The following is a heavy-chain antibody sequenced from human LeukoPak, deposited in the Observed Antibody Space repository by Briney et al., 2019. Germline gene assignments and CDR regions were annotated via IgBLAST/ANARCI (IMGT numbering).Heavy chain of an antibody. D-gene: IGHD3-22*01. V-gene: IGHV3-48*03. CDR3: AREKLSFFDSSGYFDY. CDR2: ISTSGDTI. J-gene: IGHJ4*02. CDR1: GFTFSSYE. Sequence: PGVSLRLSCAASGFTFSSYEMNWVRQAPGKGLEWLSFISTSGDTIYYALSVKGRFTISRDNAKNSLYLQMNSLRAEDTAVYYCAREKLSFFDSSGYFDYWGQGTLVTVSS.